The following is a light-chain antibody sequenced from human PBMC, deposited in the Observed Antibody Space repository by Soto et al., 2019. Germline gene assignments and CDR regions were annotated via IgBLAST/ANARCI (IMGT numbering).Light chain of an antibody. CDR3: QQRYRTPSA. J-gene: IGKJ1*01. CDR2: AAS. Sequence: DIQMTQSPSSLYASVGDRVTITCRASHNITNYLNWYQQKSGTAAPLLIYAASMLQGGVPSRFTGSASGTDFPLTLSSLQPEDFATYYCQQRYRTPSAFGQGTNMDI. CDR1: HNITNY. V-gene: IGKV1-39*01.